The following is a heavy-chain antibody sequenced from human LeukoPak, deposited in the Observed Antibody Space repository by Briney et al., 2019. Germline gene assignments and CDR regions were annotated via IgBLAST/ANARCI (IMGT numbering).Heavy chain of an antibody. D-gene: IGHD2-2*02. Sequence: PGGSLRLSCAASGFTFSSYAMSWVRQAPGKGLEWVSAISGSGGSTYYADSVKGRFTISRDNSKNTLYLQMNSLRAEDTAVYYCAGRVLSCSSTSCYTGSLYYYYMDVWGKGTTVTVSS. V-gene: IGHV3-23*01. CDR3: AGRVLSCSSTSCYTGSLYYYYMDV. J-gene: IGHJ6*03. CDR2: ISGSGGST. CDR1: GFTFSSYA.